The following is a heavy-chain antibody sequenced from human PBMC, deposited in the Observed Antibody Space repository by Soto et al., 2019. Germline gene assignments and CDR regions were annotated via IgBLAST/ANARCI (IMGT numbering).Heavy chain of an antibody. CDR2: IYWDDDK. J-gene: IGHJ5*02. CDR1: GFSLSTNGVA. CDR3: ARRLVDDLLGNPFDP. Sequence: QITLKESGPPLVTPTQTLTLTCSFSGFSLSTNGVAVGWIRPPTGKALEWLALIYWDDDKRYNPSLKSRLAITKDTSKTQVVLTMTNMDPVDTGTYYCARRLVDDLLGNPFDPWGQGILVTVSS. D-gene: IGHD3-9*01. V-gene: IGHV2-5*02.